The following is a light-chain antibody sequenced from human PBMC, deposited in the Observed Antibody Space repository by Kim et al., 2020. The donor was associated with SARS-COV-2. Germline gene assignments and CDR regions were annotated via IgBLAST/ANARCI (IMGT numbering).Light chain of an antibody. J-gene: IGLJ2*01. V-gene: IGLV6-57*03. CDR2: EDN. CDR1: SGGIASNY. Sequence: GKTVTISCTRSSGGIASNYVQWYQQRLGSAPTTVIYEDNQRPSGVPDRFSGSIDSSSNSASLTISGLKTEDEADYYCQSYDSSNVVFGGGTQLTVL. CDR3: QSYDSSNVV.